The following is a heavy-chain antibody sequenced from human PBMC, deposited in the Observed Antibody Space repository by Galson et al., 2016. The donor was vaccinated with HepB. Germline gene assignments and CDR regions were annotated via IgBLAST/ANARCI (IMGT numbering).Heavy chain of an antibody. CDR2: IYSAATT. Sequence: SETLSLTCSVSGFSIASRGFFWGWIRQPPGKGLQWIGTIYSAATTWYDSSLRSRATISADMSKNQFALMLTSVTAADTALYFCATISDCYETGSFDYKRPFDTWGQGAAVIVSS. CDR3: ATISDCYETGSFDYKRPFDT. J-gene: IGHJ3*02. CDR1: GFSIASRGFF. D-gene: IGHD2-21*02. V-gene: IGHV4-39*01.